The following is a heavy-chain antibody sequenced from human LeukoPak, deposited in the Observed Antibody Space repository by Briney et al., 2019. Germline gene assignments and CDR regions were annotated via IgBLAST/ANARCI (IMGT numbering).Heavy chain of an antibody. D-gene: IGHD3-22*01. CDR2: INHSGST. Sequence: SETLSLTCAVYGGSFSGYYWSWIRQPPGKGLEWIGEINHSGSTNYNPSLKSRVTIPVDTSNNQFSLKLSSVTAADTAVYYCARSGSGYNDYWGQGTLVTVSS. CDR3: ARSGSGYNDY. J-gene: IGHJ4*02. CDR1: GGSFSGYY. V-gene: IGHV4-34*01.